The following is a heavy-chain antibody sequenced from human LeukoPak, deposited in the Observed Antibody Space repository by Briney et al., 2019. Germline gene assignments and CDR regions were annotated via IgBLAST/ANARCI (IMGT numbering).Heavy chain of an antibody. Sequence: SQTLSLTCAVSGGSISSGGYSWSWIRQPPGKGLEWIGYIYHSGSTYYNPSLKSRVTISVDRSKNQFSLKLSSVAAADTAVYYCARDYGGEYFQHWGQGTLVTVSS. J-gene: IGHJ1*01. CDR2: IYHSGST. CDR1: GGSISSGGYS. D-gene: IGHD4-23*01. V-gene: IGHV4-30-2*01. CDR3: ARDYGGEYFQH.